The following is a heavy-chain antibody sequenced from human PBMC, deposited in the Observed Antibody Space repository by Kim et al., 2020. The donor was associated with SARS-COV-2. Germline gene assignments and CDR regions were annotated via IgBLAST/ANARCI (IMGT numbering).Heavy chain of an antibody. CDR1: GFTFSSYA. V-gene: IGHV3-33*06. CDR3: AKDGALLYYYDSSAIDY. CDR2: IWYDGSNK. D-gene: IGHD3-22*01. J-gene: IGHJ4*02. Sequence: GGSLRLSCAASGFTFSSYAMHWVRQAPGKGLEWVAVIWYDGSNKYYADSVKGRFTISRDNSKNTLYLQMNSLRAEDTAVYYCAKDGALLYYYDSSAIDYWGQGTLVTVSS.